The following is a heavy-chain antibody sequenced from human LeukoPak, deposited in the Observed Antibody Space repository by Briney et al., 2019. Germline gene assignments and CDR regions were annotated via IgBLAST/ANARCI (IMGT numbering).Heavy chain of an antibody. Sequence: SGTLSVTCTVSGYSLSSCYYWGWSRQPPGKGVEWGGSIYHSGSTYYNPTLKSRVTISVDTSKNQFSLKRSSVTAADTAVYYCARLQNPTVNRWYFALWGRGTLVTVSS. CDR3: ARLQNPTVNRWYFAL. CDR2: IYHSGST. CDR1: GYSLSSCYY. V-gene: IGHV4-38-2*02. J-gene: IGHJ2*01.